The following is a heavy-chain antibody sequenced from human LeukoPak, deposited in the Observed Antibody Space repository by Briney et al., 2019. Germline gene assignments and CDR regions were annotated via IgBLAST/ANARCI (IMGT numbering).Heavy chain of an antibody. D-gene: IGHD3-10*01. CDR1: GYTFTGYY. J-gene: IGHJ3*02. Sequence: ASVEVSCKASGYTFTGYYMHWVRQAPGQGLEWMGRINPNSGGTNYAQKFQGRVTMTRDTSISTAYMELSRLRSDDTAVYYCASLLLWFGESILHDAFDIWGQGTMVTVSS. V-gene: IGHV1-2*06. CDR3: ASLLLWFGESILHDAFDI. CDR2: INPNSGGT.